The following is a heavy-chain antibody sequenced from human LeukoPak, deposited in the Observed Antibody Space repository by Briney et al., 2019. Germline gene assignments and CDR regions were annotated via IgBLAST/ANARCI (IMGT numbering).Heavy chain of an antibody. J-gene: IGHJ5*02. V-gene: IGHV3-30*03. CDR1: GFTFSSYS. CDR3: ARDDPLAVAGNWFDP. CDR2: ISYDGSK. D-gene: IGHD6-19*01. Sequence: GGSLRLSCAASGFTFSSYSMNWVRQAPGKGLEWVAVISYDGSKYYADSVKGRFTISRDNSTNTLYLQMNSLRAEDTAVYYCARDDPLAVAGNWFDPWGQGTLVTVSS.